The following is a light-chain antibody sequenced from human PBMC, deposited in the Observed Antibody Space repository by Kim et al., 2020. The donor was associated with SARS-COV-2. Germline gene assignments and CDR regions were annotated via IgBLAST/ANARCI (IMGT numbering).Light chain of an antibody. CDR2: DND. J-gene: IGLJ3*02. CDR3: GALESRLSVEV. V-gene: IGLV1-51*01. Sequence: QSALTQPPSVSAAPGQTISISCFGSNSNIGTNFVAWYQQFPGTAPKLLIYDNDQRPSGIPDRFSGSKSGTSATLVITGLQPGDDGDYYCGALESRLSVEVFGGGTKLTVL. CDR1: NSNIGTNF.